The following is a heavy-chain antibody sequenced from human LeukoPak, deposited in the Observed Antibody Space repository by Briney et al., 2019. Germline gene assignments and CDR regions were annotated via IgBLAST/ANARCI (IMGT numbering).Heavy chain of an antibody. CDR2: ISGSDAGT. Sequence: PGGSLRLSCAASGFTFSSYAMSWVRQAPGKGLECVSAISGSDAGTYYADSVKGRFTISRDNSKNTLYLQMNSLRAEDAAVYYCAKAPLGRCTGVICYYIDYWGQGTLVTVSS. V-gene: IGHV3-23*01. CDR1: GFTFSSYA. J-gene: IGHJ4*02. D-gene: IGHD2-15*01. CDR3: AKAPLGRCTGVICYYIDY.